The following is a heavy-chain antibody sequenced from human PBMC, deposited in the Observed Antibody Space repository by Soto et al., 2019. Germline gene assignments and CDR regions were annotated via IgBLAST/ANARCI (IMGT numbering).Heavy chain of an antibody. Sequence: GASVKVSCKASGYTFTSYGISWVRQAPGQGLEWMGWISAYNGNTNYAQKLQGRVTMTTDTSTSTAYMELRSLRSDDTAVYYCARPAFTQYCSGGSCYSGHFQHWGQGTLVTVSS. CDR1: GYTFTSYG. CDR2: ISAYNGNT. V-gene: IGHV1-18*04. J-gene: IGHJ1*01. CDR3: ARPAFTQYCSGGSCYSGHFQH. D-gene: IGHD2-15*01.